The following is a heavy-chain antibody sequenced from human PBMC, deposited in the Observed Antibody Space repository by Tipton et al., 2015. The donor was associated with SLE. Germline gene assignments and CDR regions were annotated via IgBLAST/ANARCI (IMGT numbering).Heavy chain of an antibody. V-gene: IGHV4-31*03. CDR2: SYYTGIT. D-gene: IGHD2-21*02. CDR3: ASDHEYFGGDCRYFDY. CDR1: GDSIDSGGYY. J-gene: IGHJ4*02. Sequence: TLSLTCSVSGDSIDSGGYYWSWVRQRPGKGLEWIGSSYYTGITDYSPSLQSRVTISVDTFEKQFSLELRSVTAADTALYYCASDHEYFGGDCRYFDYWGQGTLVTFTS.